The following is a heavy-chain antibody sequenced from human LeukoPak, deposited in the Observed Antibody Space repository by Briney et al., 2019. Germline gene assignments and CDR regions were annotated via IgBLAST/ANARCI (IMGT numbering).Heavy chain of an antibody. Sequence: GGSLRLSCAASEFTFSNYAMSWVRQAPGKGLEWVSYISSSSSYTNYADSVKGRFTISRDNAKNSLYLQMNSLRAEDTAVYYCARLYCTNGVCGDDGWFDPWGQGTLVTVSS. D-gene: IGHD2-8*01. CDR1: EFTFSNYA. CDR2: ISSSSSYT. V-gene: IGHV3-11*06. CDR3: ARLYCTNGVCGDDGWFDP. J-gene: IGHJ5*02.